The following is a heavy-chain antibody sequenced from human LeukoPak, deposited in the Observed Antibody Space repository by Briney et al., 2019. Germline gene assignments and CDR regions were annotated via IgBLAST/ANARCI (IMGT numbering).Heavy chain of an antibody. CDR2: IRSKAYGGTT. CDR1: GFTFGDYA. V-gene: IGHV3-49*03. D-gene: IGHD4-17*01. CDR3: TRDQGAYGDFQSQGRY. J-gene: IGHJ4*02. Sequence: AGGSLRLSCTASGFTFGDYAMSWFRQAPGKGLEWVGFIRSKAYGGTTEYAASVKGRFTISRDDSKSIAYLQMNSLKTEDTAVYYCTRDQGAYGDFQSQGRYWGQGTLVTVSS.